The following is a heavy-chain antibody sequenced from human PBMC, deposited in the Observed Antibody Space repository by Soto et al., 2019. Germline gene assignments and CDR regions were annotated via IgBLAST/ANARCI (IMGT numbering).Heavy chain of an antibody. CDR1: GGSISSYY. CDR3: ARGDCSSTSCRYSGYDFGAFDI. J-gene: IGHJ3*02. D-gene: IGHD2-2*01. V-gene: IGHV4-59*01. Sequence: SETLSLTCTVSGGSISSYYWSWIRQPPGKGLEWIGYIYYSGSTNYNPSLKSRVTISVDTSKNQFSLKLSSVTAADTAVYYCARGDCSSTSCRYSGYDFGAFDIWGQGTMVTVSS. CDR2: IYYSGST.